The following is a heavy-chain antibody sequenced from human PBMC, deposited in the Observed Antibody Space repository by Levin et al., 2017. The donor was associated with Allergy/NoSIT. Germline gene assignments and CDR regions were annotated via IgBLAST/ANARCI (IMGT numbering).Heavy chain of an antibody. CDR1: SGSLSGYY. CDR3: ASLQYYDSSGYYYAG. J-gene: IGHJ4*02. CDR2: INHSGST. Sequence: SETLSLTCAVYSGSLSGYYWSWIRQPPGKGLEWIGEINHSGSTNYNPSLKSRVTISVDTSKNQFSLKLSSVTAADTAVYYCASLQYYDSSGYYYAGWGQGTLVTVSS. D-gene: IGHD3-22*01. V-gene: IGHV4-34*01.